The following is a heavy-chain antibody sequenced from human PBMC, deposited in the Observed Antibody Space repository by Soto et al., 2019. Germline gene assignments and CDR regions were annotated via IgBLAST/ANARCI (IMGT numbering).Heavy chain of an antibody. CDR1: GFTFSNYG. CDR2: IWYDGTSK. CDR3: ARSDESDY. J-gene: IGHJ4*02. V-gene: IGHV3-33*01. Sequence: QVQLVESGGGVVQPGRSLTLSCAASGFTFSNYGMHWVRQAPGKGLEWVAVIWYDGTSKYYADSVKGRFTISRDNSKNPLYLQINSLRAKDTGVYYCARSDESDYWGQGTLVTVSS.